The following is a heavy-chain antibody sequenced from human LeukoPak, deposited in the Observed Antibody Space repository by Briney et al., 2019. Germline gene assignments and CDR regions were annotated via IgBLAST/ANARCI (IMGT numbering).Heavy chain of an antibody. Sequence: GGALRISCSASGFTLSSYGMHWGRQAPGKGLGGGAGIWYDGSNKYYADSVKGRFTISRDNSKNTLYLQMNSLRAEDTAVYYCARDSERFGELLSYIDYWGQGTLVTVSS. CDR1: GFTLSSYG. V-gene: IGHV3-33*01. CDR2: IWYDGSNK. D-gene: IGHD3-10*01. J-gene: IGHJ4*02. CDR3: ARDSERFGELLSYIDY.